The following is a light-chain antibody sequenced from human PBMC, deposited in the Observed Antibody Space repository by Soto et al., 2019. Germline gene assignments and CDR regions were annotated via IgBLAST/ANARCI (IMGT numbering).Light chain of an antibody. CDR2: DVS. J-gene: IGKJ1*01. CDR3: QQYGSSPP. V-gene: IGKV3-20*01. Sequence: EIVLTQSPGTLSLSPGERATLSCRSSQSVSSSYLAWYQHKHGQAPRLLIYDVSSRATGIPDRFSGSGSGTDFTLTISRLEPEDFEVYYWQQYGSSPPFGQGTKVEIK. CDR1: QSVSSSY.